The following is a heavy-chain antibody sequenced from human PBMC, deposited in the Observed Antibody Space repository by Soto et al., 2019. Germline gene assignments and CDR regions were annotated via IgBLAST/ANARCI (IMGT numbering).Heavy chain of an antibody. V-gene: IGHV4-34*01. CDR3: ARGFSNAVTTRFDS. CDR1: GESFGAYY. J-gene: IGHJ4*02. D-gene: IGHD4-17*01. CDR2: VYHSGGT. Sequence: VHLQQWGAGLLRPSETLSLTCTVSGESFGAYYWSWIRQSPGKGLEWIGEVYHSGGTKYNPSLKGRVPISEDPSKNQFSVRMTSMTAADTGVYYCARGFSNAVTTRFDSWGQGTLLTASS.